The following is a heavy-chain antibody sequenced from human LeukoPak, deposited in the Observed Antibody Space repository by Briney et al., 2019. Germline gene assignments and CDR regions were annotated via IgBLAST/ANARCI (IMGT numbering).Heavy chain of an antibody. CDR2: VIPIFGTA. V-gene: IGHV1-69*06. D-gene: IGHD2-15*01. Sequence: SVKVSCKASGGTFSSYAISWVRQAPGQGLEWMGEVIPIFGTANYAQKFQGRVTITADKSTSTAYMELSSLRSEDTAVYYCARVEGYCSGGSCYLDYWGQETLVTVSS. CDR3: ARVEGYCSGGSCYLDY. CDR1: GGTFSSYA. J-gene: IGHJ4*02.